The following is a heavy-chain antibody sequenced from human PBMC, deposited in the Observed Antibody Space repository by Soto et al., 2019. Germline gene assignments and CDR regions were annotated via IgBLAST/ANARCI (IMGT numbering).Heavy chain of an antibody. D-gene: IGHD2-15*01. CDR1: GFTFSSYG. Sequence: QVQLVESGGGVVQPGRSLRLSCAASGFTFSSYGMHWVRQAPGKGLEWVAVISYDGSNKYYADSVKGRFTISRDNSKNTLYLQMNSLRAEDTAVYYCAKDLIRVVAATPLFDYWGQGTLVTVSS. CDR2: ISYDGSNK. V-gene: IGHV3-30*18. J-gene: IGHJ4*02. CDR3: AKDLIRVVAATPLFDY.